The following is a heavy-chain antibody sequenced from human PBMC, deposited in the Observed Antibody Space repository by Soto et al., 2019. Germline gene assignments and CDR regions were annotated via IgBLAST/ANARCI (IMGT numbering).Heavy chain of an antibody. V-gene: IGHV3-30*18. CDR1: GFTFSSYG. CDR2: ISKDGINK. Sequence: QVQLVESGGGVVQPGRSLRLSCAASGFTFSSYGIHWVRQAPGKELEWVAVISKDGINKYYADSVKGRFTLSRDNFKNTLYLQVNSLRAEDTAVYYCAKARFYDFWSGLDYWGQGTLVTVSS. CDR3: AKARFYDFWSGLDY. D-gene: IGHD3-3*01. J-gene: IGHJ4*02.